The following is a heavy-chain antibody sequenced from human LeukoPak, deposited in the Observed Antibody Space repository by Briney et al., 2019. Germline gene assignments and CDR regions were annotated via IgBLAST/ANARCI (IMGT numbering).Heavy chain of an antibody. CDR3: ARAPTYYDILTGYGVYFDY. Sequence: SETLSLTCTDSGGSISSYYWSWIRQPPGKGLEWIGYIYYSGSTNYNPSLKSRVTISVDTSKNQFSLKLSSVTAADTAVYYCARAPTYYDILTGYGVYFDYWGQGTLVTVSS. D-gene: IGHD3-9*01. CDR1: GGSISSYY. J-gene: IGHJ4*02. V-gene: IGHV4-59*01. CDR2: IYYSGST.